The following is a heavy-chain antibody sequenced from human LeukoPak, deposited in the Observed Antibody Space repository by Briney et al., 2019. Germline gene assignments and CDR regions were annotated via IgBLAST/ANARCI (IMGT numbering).Heavy chain of an antibody. CDR1: GFTFSGYA. Sequence: GGSLKLSRAASGFTFSGYAMSWVRQAPGKGLEWVSAIGGPGFTTVYADSVKGRFTISRDNSQNTLYLQMNSLRAEDTAVYYCAKGTLTKTHGISWDPFDYWGQGTLVTVSS. V-gene: IGHV3-23*01. J-gene: IGHJ4*02. D-gene: IGHD6-13*01. CDR2: IGGPGFTT. CDR3: AKGTLTKTHGISWDPFDY.